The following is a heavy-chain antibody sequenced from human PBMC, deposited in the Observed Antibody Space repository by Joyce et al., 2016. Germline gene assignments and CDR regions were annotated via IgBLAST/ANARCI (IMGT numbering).Heavy chain of an antibody. V-gene: IGHV4-34*01. CDR1: GGSFSGYY. J-gene: IGHJ6*03. CDR3: ARGYNFWSGYYTDHYYYLDV. D-gene: IGHD3-3*01. CDR2: INTGRTT. Sequence: QVQLQQWGAGLVKPSETLSLTCAVYGGSFSGYYWNWIRQAPGKGLGWIGEINTGRTTHTNPSLKSRVIISAETSKNQFSLNLSSVTAADTAVYYCARGYNFWSGYYTDHYYYLDVWGKGTTVTVSS.